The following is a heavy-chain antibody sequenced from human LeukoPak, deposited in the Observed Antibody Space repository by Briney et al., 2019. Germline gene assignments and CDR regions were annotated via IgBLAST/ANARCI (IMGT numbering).Heavy chain of an antibody. CDR1: GFTFSSYT. CDR3: AKGGSSWEYYMDV. V-gene: IGHV3-21*01. Sequence: GGSLRLSCAASGFTFSSYTINWVRQAPGKGLEWVSSISGSSYYIYYADSVRGRFTISRDNAKNSGYLQMNSLRAEDTAVYYCAKGGSSWEYYMDVWGKGTTVTVSS. J-gene: IGHJ6*03. D-gene: IGHD6-13*01. CDR2: ISGSSYYI.